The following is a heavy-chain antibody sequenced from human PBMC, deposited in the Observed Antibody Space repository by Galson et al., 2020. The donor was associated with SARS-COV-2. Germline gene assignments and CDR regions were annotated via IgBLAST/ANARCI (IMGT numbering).Heavy chain of an antibody. D-gene: IGHD2-15*01. CDR3: AREGYCTGGSCYGQFGY. V-gene: IGHV4-31*02. Sequence: SQTLSLTCTVSGAPIYSGGYYWSWIRQFPGEGLEWIGYIHHTGSAFYNPSLESRVTISVDRSKNQFSLNLNSVTAADTAVYYCAREGYCTGGSCYGQFGYWGQGTLVTVSS. J-gene: IGHJ4*02. CDR2: IHHTGSA. CDR1: GAPIYSGGYY.